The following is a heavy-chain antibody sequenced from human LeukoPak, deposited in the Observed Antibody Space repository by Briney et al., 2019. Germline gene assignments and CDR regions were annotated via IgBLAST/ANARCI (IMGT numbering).Heavy chain of an antibody. J-gene: IGHJ3*02. CDR3: ARRTTVTTSYAFDI. V-gene: IGHV4-34*01. CDR1: GGSFSGYY. CDR2: INHSGST. Sequence: PSETLSLTCAVCGGSFSGYYWSWIRQPPGKGLEWIGEINHSGSTNYNPSLKSRVTISVDTSKYQFSLKLSSVTAADTAVYYCARRTTVTTSYAFDIWGQGTMVTVSS. D-gene: IGHD4-17*01.